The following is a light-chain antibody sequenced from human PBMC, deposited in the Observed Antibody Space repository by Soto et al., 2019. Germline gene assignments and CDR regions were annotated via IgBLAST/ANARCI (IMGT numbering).Light chain of an antibody. V-gene: IGLV2-8*01. J-gene: IGLJ2*01. CDR3: ISYTGSNVI. Sequence: QSVLTQPPSASGSPGQSVTISCTGTRSDVGGYNYVSWYQQRPGKVPKLMIYEVNKRPSGVPDRFSGSKSGNTASLTVSGVQAEDEADYFCISYTGSNVIFGGGTKVTVL. CDR1: RSDVGGYNY. CDR2: EVN.